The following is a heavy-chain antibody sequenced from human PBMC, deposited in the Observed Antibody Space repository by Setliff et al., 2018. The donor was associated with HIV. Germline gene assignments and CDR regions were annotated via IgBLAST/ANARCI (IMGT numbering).Heavy chain of an antibody. D-gene: IGHD3-16*01. J-gene: IGHJ6*04. CDR2: IFPGDSDT. CDR3: ARARNYDWGMDV. Sequence: GESLKISCKGSGYNFTSYRIAWVRQMPGKGLEWMGIIFPGDSDTRYSPPFQGQVTISADKSMTTAYLQWSSLKASDTAMYYCARARNYDWGMDVWGKGTTVTVSS. CDR1: GYNFTSYR. V-gene: IGHV5-51*01.